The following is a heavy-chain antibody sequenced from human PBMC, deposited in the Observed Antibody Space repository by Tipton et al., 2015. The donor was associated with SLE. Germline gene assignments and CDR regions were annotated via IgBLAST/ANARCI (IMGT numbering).Heavy chain of an antibody. V-gene: IGHV3-74*01. CDR1: GFTFDDYG. CDR2: INSDGSST. Sequence: GSLRLSCAASGFTFDDYGMSWVRQAPGKGLEWVSGINSDGSSTNYADSVKGRFTISRDNAKNTLYLQMNSLRAEDTAVYYCVRDRRSIAALPWGDVWGQGTTVTVSS. CDR3: VRDRRSIAALPWGDV. D-gene: IGHD6-6*01. J-gene: IGHJ6*02.